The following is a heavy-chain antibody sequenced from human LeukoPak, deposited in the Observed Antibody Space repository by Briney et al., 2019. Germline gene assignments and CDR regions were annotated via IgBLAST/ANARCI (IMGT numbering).Heavy chain of an antibody. CDR2: ISWDGGST. V-gene: IGHV3-43D*03. CDR1: GFTFDDYD. CDR3: AKDGYSSGWRHYSYGMDV. Sequence: GGSLRLSCAASGFTFDDYDMHWVRQAPGKGLEWVSLISWDGGSTYYADSVKGRFTISRDNSKNSLYLQMNSLRAEDTALYYCAKDGYSSGWRHYSYGMDVWGQGTTVTVSS. D-gene: IGHD6-19*01. J-gene: IGHJ6*02.